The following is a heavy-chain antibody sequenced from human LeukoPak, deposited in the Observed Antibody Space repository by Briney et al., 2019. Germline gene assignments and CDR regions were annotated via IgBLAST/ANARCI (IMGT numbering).Heavy chain of an antibody. CDR3: AKDWFGELFVDY. CDR2: ISGSGGST. V-gene: IGHV3-23*01. Sequence: GGSLRLSCAASGFTFSSYAMSWVRQAPGKGLEWVSAISGSGGSTYYADSVKGRFTISRDNSKNTLYLQMNSMRAEDTDVYYCAKDWFGELFVDYWGQGTLVTVSS. CDR1: GFTFSSYA. D-gene: IGHD3-10*01. J-gene: IGHJ4*02.